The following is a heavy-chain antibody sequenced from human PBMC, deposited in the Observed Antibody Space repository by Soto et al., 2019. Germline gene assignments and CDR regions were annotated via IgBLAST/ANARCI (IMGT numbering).Heavy chain of an antibody. CDR2: IYWDDDK. D-gene: IGHD3-3*01. J-gene: IGHJ3*02. Sequence: SGPTLVNPTQTLTLTCTFSGFSLSTSGVGVGWIRQPPGKALEWLALIYWDDDKRYSPSLKSRLTITKDTSKNRVVLTMTNMDPVDTATYYCAHRPPYYDFWSGYLGAFDIWGQGTMVTVSS. V-gene: IGHV2-5*02. CDR1: GFSLSTSGVG. CDR3: AHRPPYYDFWSGYLGAFDI.